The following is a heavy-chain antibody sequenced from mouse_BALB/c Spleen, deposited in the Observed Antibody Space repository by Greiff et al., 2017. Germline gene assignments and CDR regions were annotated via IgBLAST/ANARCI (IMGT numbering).Heavy chain of an antibody. CDR3: AGTALRQVFAWFAY. D-gene: IGHD2-4*01. CDR1: GDSITSGY. Sequence: EVKVEESGPSLVKPSQTLSLTCSVTGDSITSGYWNWIRKFPGNKLEYMGYISYSGSTYYNPSLKSRISITRDTSKNQYYLQLNSVTTEDTATYYCAGTALRQVFAWFAYWGQGTLVTVSA. J-gene: IGHJ3*01. CDR2: ISYSGST. V-gene: IGHV3-8*02.